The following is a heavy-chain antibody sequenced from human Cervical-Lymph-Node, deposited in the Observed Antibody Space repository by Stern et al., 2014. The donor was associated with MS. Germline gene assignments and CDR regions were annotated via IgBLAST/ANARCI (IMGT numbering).Heavy chain of an antibody. J-gene: IGHJ4*02. V-gene: IGHV3-30-3*01. CDR2: ISYDGSSK. CDR3: ARDGRSV. CDR1: GFTFSSYT. Sequence: VQLVESGGGVVQPGRSLRLSCAASGFTFSSYTMHWVRQAPGTGLEWVAVISYDGSSKFYADSVKGRFTISRDNSKNALFLQMNSLRTEDTAVYYCARDGRSVWGQGTLVTVSS.